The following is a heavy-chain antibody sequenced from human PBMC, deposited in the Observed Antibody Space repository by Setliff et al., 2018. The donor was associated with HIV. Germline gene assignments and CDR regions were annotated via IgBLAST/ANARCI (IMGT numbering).Heavy chain of an antibody. CDR3: ASGKGVGGVIITGGLDV. V-gene: IGHV1-8*01. D-gene: IGHD3-10*01. CDR2: MNPNTGVA. CDR1: GHTFSNSD. Sequence: ASVKVSCKASGHTFSNSDIHWVRRATGQGLEWMGWMNPNTGVAGYALKFQGRVTMTRDTSISTAYMGLSSLTSDDTAVYWCASGKGVGGVIITGGLDVWGKGTTVTVPQ. J-gene: IGHJ6*04.